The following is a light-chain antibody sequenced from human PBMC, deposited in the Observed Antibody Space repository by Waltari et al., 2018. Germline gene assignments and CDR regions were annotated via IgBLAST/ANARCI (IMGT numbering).Light chain of an antibody. J-gene: IGLJ3*02. CDR3: QTGGHGTWV. V-gene: IGLV4-69*01. CDR1: SGYSSNV. Sequence: LVLTQSPSASASLGASVKLTCTLSSGYSSNVIAWLQQQPGKGPRYLMKVNSDGSHRKGDDIPDRFSASNSGTECYLTISSLQSEDEADYDCQTGGHGTWVFGGGTKLTVL. CDR2: VNSDGSH.